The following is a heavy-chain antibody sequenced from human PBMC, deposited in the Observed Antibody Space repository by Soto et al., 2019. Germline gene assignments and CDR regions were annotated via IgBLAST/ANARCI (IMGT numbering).Heavy chain of an antibody. CDR3: ASIGPRYAGGAFEV. D-gene: IGHD2-2*01. J-gene: IGHJ3*01. CDR1: GHTFNSYG. V-gene: IGHV1-18*01. Sequence: QVQLVQSGTEVKKPGAAVRVSCKTSGHTFNSYGITWVRQAPGQGLEWMGWISGYKGNTNYAQKLQGRVTMTTDTSTSTAYMELRSLRSDDTAVYYCASIGPRYAGGAFEVWGQGTSVTVSS. CDR2: ISGYKGNT.